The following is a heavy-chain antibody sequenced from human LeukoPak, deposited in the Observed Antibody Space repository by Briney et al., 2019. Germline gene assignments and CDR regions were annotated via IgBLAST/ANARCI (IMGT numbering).Heavy chain of an antibody. V-gene: IGHV1-69*13. J-gene: IGHJ4*02. CDR1: GGTFSSYA. CDR2: IIPIFGTA. Sequence: SVNVSCKASGGTFSSYAISWVRQAPGQGLEWMGGIIPIFGTANYAQKFQGRVTITADESTSTAYMELSSLRSEDTAVYYCARLQDGGKGVIDYWGQGTLVTVSS. D-gene: IGHD4-23*01. CDR3: ARLQDGGKGVIDY.